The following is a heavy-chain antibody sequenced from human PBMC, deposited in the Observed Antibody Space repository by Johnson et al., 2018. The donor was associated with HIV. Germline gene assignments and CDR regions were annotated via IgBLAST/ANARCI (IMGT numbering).Heavy chain of an antibody. Sequence: VQLVESGGGLVQPGGSLRLSCAASGFTVSSNYMSWVRQAPGKGLEWVSGINWDGSRTGYVDSVKGRFTVSRDNAKNSLDLEMNSLRAEDTAVYYCARVAQSIAARPEAFDIWGQGTMVTVSS. CDR3: ARVAQSIAARPEAFDI. CDR1: GFTVSSNY. V-gene: IGHV3-20*04. D-gene: IGHD6-6*01. J-gene: IGHJ3*02. CDR2: INWDGSRT.